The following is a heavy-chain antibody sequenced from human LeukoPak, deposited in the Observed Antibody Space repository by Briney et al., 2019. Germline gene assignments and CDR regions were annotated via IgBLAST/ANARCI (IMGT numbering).Heavy chain of an antibody. CDR1: GGSISGYY. V-gene: IGHV4-59*08. CDR3: ARLASGSYGPLTPFDY. Sequence: PSETLSLTCTVSGGSISGYYWSWLRQPPGKGLEWVGDIYYSGSTNYSPSLKSRVTISVDTSNNQFSLRLSSVTAADTAVYYSARLASGSYGPLTPFDYWGQGTLVTVSS. J-gene: IGHJ4*02. CDR2: IYYSGST. D-gene: IGHD1-26*01.